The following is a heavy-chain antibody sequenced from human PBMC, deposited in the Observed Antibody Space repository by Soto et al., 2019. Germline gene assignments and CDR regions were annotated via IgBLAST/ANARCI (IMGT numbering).Heavy chain of an antibody. J-gene: IGHJ4*02. CDR3: ARYIVVVPAAIPHPFDY. CDR2: ISAYNGKT. Sequence: QVQLVQSGADVKKPGASVKVSCKASGYAFTNYGISWVRQAPGQGLEWMGWISAYNGKTNYAQKLQGRVTMTTDTSTSTAYMELRSLRSDDTAVYYCARYIVVVPAAIPHPFDYWGQGTLVTVSS. CDR1: GYAFTNYG. V-gene: IGHV1-18*01. D-gene: IGHD2-2*01.